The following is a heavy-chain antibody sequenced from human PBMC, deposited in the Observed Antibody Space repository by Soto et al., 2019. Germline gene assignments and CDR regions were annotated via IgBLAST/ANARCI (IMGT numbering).Heavy chain of an antibody. V-gene: IGHV4-31*03. Sequence: SETLSLTCTVSGGSISIGGYYWSCIRQHPGKGLEWIGYIYYSGSTYYNPSLKSRVTISVDTSKNQFSLKLSSVTAADTAVYYCARGGRITMVRGVINWFDPWGQGTLVTVSS. J-gene: IGHJ5*02. CDR3: ARGGRITMVRGVINWFDP. CDR1: GGSISIGGYY. D-gene: IGHD3-10*01. CDR2: IYYSGST.